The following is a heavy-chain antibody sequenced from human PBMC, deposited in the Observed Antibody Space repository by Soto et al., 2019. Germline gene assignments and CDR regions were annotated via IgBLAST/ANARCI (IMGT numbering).Heavy chain of an antibody. J-gene: IGHJ6*02. CDR1: GGSISSSSYY. D-gene: IGHD3-3*01. Sequence: ETLSLTCTVSGGSISSSSYYWGWIRQPPGKGLEWIGSIYYSGSTYYNPSLKSRVTISVDTSKNQFSLKLSSVTAADTAVYYCARTPPLRFLEWLPPPYYYGMDVWGQGTTVTVSS. CDR3: ARTPPLRFLEWLPPPYYYGMDV. CDR2: IYYSGST. V-gene: IGHV4-39*01.